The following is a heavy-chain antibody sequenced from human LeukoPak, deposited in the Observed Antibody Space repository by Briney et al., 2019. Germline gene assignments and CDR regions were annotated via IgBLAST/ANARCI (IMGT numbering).Heavy chain of an antibody. CDR2: IYYSGST. J-gene: IGHJ4*02. CDR1: GGSISSGGYY. Sequence: SSETLSLTCTVSGGSISSGGYYWSWIRQPPGKGLEWIGSIYYSGSTYYNPSLKSRVTISVDTSKNQFSLKLSSVTAADTAVYYCARLGGNSGGIFDYWGQGTLVTVSS. D-gene: IGHD4-23*01. V-gene: IGHV4-39*01. CDR3: ARLGGNSGGIFDY.